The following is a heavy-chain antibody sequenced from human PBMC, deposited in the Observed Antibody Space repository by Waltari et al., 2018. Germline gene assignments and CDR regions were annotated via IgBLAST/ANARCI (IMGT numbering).Heavy chain of an antibody. V-gene: IGHV4-34*01. J-gene: IGHJ4*02. CDR3: ARGGRSYDISTGYMKRGRFDY. CDR1: GGSFSGYY. D-gene: IGHD3-9*01. Sequence: QVQLQQWGAGLLKPSETLSLTCAVYGGSFSGYYWSWIRQPPGKGLEWIGEINHSGSTNYNPSLKSRVTISVDTSKNQFSLKLSSVTAADTAVYYCARGGRSYDISTGYMKRGRFDYWGQGTLVTVSS. CDR2: INHSGST.